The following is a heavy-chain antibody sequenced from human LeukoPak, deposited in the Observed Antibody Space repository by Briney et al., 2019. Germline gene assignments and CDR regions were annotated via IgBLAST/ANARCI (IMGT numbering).Heavy chain of an antibody. CDR2: IYTSGST. J-gene: IGHJ1*01. D-gene: IGHD2-15*01. V-gene: IGHV4-61*02. Sequence: SETLSLTCTVSGGSISSGSYYWSWIRQPAGKGLEWIGRIYTSGSTNYNPSLKSRVTISVDTSKNQLSLKLSSVTAADTAVYYCARVVAGIGFFQHWGQGTLVTVSS. CDR1: GGSISSGSYY. CDR3: ARVVAGIGFFQH.